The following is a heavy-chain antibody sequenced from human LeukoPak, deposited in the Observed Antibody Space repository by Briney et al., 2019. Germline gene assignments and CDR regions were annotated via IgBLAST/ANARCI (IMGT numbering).Heavy chain of an antibody. CDR2: IWYDGSNK. CDR3: ARDPGIAVAGSDY. V-gene: IGHV3-33*01. J-gene: IGHJ4*02. D-gene: IGHD6-19*01. CDR1: GFTFSSYG. Sequence: PGRSLRLSCAASGFTFSSYGMHWVRQAPGKGLEWVAVIWYDGSNKYYADSVKGRFTISRDNSKNTLYLQMNSLRAEDTAVYYCARDPGIAVAGSDYWGQGTLVTVFS.